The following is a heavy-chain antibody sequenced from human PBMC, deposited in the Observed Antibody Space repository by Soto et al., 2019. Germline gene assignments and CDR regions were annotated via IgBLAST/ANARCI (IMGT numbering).Heavy chain of an antibody. J-gene: IGHJ4*02. Sequence: PGGSLRLSCAASGFTFSSYGMHWVRQAPGKGLEWVAVISYDGSNKYYADSVKGRFTISRDNSKNTLYLQMNSLRAEDTAVYYCAKDLPGQADYYYDSSGYYPDYWGQGTLVTVSS. D-gene: IGHD3-22*01. CDR1: GFTFSSYG. CDR3: AKDLPGQADYYYDSSGYYPDY. CDR2: ISYDGSNK. V-gene: IGHV3-30*18.